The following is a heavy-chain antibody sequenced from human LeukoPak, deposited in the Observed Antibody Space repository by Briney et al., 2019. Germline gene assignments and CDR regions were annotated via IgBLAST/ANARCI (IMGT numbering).Heavy chain of an antibody. CDR3: ARAHSSSWYPVDYFDY. CDR2: ISGSGGST. J-gene: IGHJ4*02. V-gene: IGHV3-23*01. Sequence: PGGSLRLSCAASGFTFSSYAMSWVRQAPGKGLEWVSAISGSGGSTYYADSVKGRFTISRDNSKNTLYLQMNSLRAEDTAVYYCARAHSSSWYPVDYFDYWGQGTLVTVSS. CDR1: GFTFSSYA. D-gene: IGHD6-13*01.